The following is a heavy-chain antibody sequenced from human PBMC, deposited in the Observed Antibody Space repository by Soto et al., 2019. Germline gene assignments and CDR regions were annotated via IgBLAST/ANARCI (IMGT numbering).Heavy chain of an antibody. D-gene: IGHD5-12*01. CDR3: AKVALLEMATIIPQDYFDY. CDR1: GFTFSSYG. CDR2: ISYDGINK. J-gene: IGHJ4*02. V-gene: IGHV3-30*18. Sequence: QVHLVESGGGVVQPGRSLRLSCAASGFTFSSYGMHWVRQAPGKGLEWVAVISYDGINKYYADSVKGRFTISRDNSKNTLYLQMNSLRAEDTAVYYGAKVALLEMATIIPQDYFDYWGQGTLVTISS.